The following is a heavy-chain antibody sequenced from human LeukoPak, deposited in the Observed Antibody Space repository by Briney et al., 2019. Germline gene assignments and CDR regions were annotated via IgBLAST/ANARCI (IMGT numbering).Heavy chain of an antibody. CDR2: INPNSGGT. Sequence: ASVKVSCKASGYTFTGYYMHWVRQAPGQGLEWMGWINPNSGGTNYAQKFQGRVTMTRDTSISTAYMELSRLRSGDTAVYYCARDSGGYCSSTSCASYGMDVWGQGTTVTVSS. D-gene: IGHD2-2*01. CDR3: ARDSGGYCSSTSCASYGMDV. J-gene: IGHJ6*02. V-gene: IGHV1-2*02. CDR1: GYTFTGYY.